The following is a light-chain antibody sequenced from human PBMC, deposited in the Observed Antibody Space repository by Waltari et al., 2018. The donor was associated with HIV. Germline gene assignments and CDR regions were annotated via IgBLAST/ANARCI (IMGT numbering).Light chain of an antibody. CDR3: GTWDSSLSAVV. CDR2: ENS. V-gene: IGLV1-51*01. Sequence: QSVLTQPPSVSAAPGQKVTISCSGSTSNIGTNYVSWYQRLPGTAPQLLIYENSGRPSGIPDRVSGSKAGALATLGSTGLQTGDEADYYCGTWDSSLSAVVCGTGTKVTVL. J-gene: IGLJ1*01. CDR1: TSNIGTNY.